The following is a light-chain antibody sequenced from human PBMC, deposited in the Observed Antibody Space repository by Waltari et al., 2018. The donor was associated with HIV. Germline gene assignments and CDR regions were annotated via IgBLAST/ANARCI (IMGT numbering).Light chain of an antibody. CDR3: TSYTSLTTMV. CDR2: DVS. V-gene: IGLV2-14*03. Sequence: QSVLTQPASVSGSPGQSITISCTGTNDDIGSYIYVSWYQQHPGKAPKLMMYDVSSRPSGVSDRFSGSKSGHTASLTISGIQTEDEAHYYCTSYTSLTTMVFGGGTKLTVL. CDR1: NDDIGSYIY. J-gene: IGLJ2*01.